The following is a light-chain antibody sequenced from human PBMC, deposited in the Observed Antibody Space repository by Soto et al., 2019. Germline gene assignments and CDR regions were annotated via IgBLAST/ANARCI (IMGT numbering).Light chain of an antibody. CDR3: QQYSTYPWT. J-gene: IGKJ1*01. V-gene: IGKV1-5*03. CDR1: QSISSW. Sequence: DLQMTQSPSTLSASVGDRVTITCRASQSISSWLAWYQQRPGKAPDLLIFKASILESGVPSRFSGSGSGTEFTLTISSLQPDDFATYYCQQYSTYPWTFRQGTKVE. CDR2: KAS.